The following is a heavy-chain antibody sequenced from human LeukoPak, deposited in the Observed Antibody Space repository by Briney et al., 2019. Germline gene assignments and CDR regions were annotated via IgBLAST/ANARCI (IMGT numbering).Heavy chain of an antibody. CDR2: IRVSDET. J-gene: IGHJ4*02. V-gene: IGHV3-23*01. Sequence: PGGSLRLSCAASGFTFSSYAMSWVRQAPGKGLEWVSGIRVSDETYYADSVKGRFTISRANSENTLYLQMSGLRAEDTAVYYCAKGTGDMGYYFDYWGQGTLVTVSS. D-gene: IGHD1-1*01. CDR3: AKGTGDMGYYFDY. CDR1: GFTFSSYA.